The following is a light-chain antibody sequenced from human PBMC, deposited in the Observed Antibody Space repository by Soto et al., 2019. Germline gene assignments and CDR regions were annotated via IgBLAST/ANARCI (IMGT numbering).Light chain of an antibody. CDR2: AAS. J-gene: IGKJ4*01. CDR3: QQSYITLALT. V-gene: IGKV1-39*01. CDR1: QSISNY. Sequence: DIQMTQSPSSLSASVGDRVTITCRASQSISNYLNWYQQKPGKAPKLLIYAASSLQSGVPSRFSGSASGTDFTLTINSLQPEDFATYYCQQSYITLALTFGGGTKVEIK.